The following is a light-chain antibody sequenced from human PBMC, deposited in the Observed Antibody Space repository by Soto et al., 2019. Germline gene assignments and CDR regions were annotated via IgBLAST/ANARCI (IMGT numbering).Light chain of an antibody. Sequence: VSAGERTTLSCRASQSVSSNLAWYQQKPGQVPRLLIYGASTRANGIPARFSGSGSGTDFTLTISSLEPEDFAIYYCQQRQYWPPITFGQGTRREIK. J-gene: IGKJ5*01. V-gene: IGKV3-15*01. CDR2: GAS. CDR3: QQRQYWPPIT. CDR1: QSVSSN.